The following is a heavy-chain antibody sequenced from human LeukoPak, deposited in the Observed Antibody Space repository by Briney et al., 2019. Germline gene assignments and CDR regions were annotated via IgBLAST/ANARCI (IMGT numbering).Heavy chain of an antibody. Sequence: PGGSLRLSCAASGFTFSSYWMSWVRQAPGKGLEWVANIKQDGSEEYYVDSVKGRFTISRDNAKNSLYLQMNSLRAEDTAVYYCARGSSGWYFDYWGQGTLVTVSS. J-gene: IGHJ4*02. CDR2: IKQDGSEE. V-gene: IGHV3-7*04. CDR3: ARGSSGWYFDY. D-gene: IGHD6-19*01. CDR1: GFTFSSYW.